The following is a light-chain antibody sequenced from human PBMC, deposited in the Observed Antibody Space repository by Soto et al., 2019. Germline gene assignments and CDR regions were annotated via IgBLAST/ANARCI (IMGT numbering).Light chain of an antibody. Sequence: EIVLTQSPAILSLSPGERATLSFRTNQTVSTYLAWYQHKTGQAPRLLSYSASKRATGIPARFSGSGSGTDFTLTISSLEPEDFAFYYCQQRDSWPLTFGGGTKVDIK. V-gene: IGKV3-11*01. CDR3: QQRDSWPLT. J-gene: IGKJ4*01. CDR2: SAS. CDR1: QTVSTY.